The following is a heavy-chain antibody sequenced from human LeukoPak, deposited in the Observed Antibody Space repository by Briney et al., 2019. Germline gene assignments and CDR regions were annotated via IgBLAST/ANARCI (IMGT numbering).Heavy chain of an antibody. J-gene: IGHJ3*01. V-gene: IGHV4-39*07. D-gene: IGHD3-22*01. Sequence: PSETLSLTCTVSVGSISSGSYYSGWVRQPPGRGLGWIGIIYYSGSTYYNPSLKSRLTISVDTSNNPFSLQLTSVTAADTAVYFCARDEYDSGGYWYGDAFDLWGQGTMVTVSS. CDR2: IYYSGST. CDR1: VGSISSGSYY. CDR3: ARDEYDSGGYWYGDAFDL.